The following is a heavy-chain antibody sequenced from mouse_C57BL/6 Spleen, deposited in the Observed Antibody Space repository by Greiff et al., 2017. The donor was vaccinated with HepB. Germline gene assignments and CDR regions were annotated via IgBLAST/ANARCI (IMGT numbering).Heavy chain of an antibody. V-gene: IGHV5-16*01. CDR3: ARRGITTVVAPYWYFDV. CDR2: INYDGSST. D-gene: IGHD1-1*01. J-gene: IGHJ1*03. Sequence: EVKLMESEGGLVQPGSSMKLSCTASGFTFSDYYMAWVRQVPEKGLEWVANINYDGSSTYYLDSLKSRFIISRDNAKNILYLQMSSLKSEDTATYYCARRGITTVVAPYWYFDVWGTGTTVTVSS. CDR1: GFTFSDYY.